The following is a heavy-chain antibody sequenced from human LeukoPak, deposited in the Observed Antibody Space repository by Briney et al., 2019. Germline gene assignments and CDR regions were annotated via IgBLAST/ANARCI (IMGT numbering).Heavy chain of an antibody. J-gene: IGHJ5*02. V-gene: IGHV1-18*01. CDR3: CTDQVVPAARMFVP. D-gene: IGHD2-2*01. CDR2: ISAYNGNK. CDR1: GYTFTSYS. Sequence: AAVKVSCKASGYTFTSYSISWVRQAPGQGLEWMGWISAYNGNKNYAQKLQGRVTITTTTATSTAYMELRSIRSDDKAAHYYCTDQVVPAARMFVPWGQGTLVTVSS.